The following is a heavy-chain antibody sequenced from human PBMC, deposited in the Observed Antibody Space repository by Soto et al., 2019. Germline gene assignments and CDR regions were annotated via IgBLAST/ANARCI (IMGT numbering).Heavy chain of an antibody. Sequence: QVQLQQSGPGLVKPSQTLSLTCAISGDSVSSNSAAWNWIRQSPSRGLEWLGRTYYRSKWYNDYAVSVKSRITINPDTSKNQFSLQLNSVTPEDTAVYYCARDQKVATIAHHDAYYYYYMDVWGKGTTVTVSS. D-gene: IGHD5-12*01. V-gene: IGHV6-1*01. CDR1: GDSVSSNSAA. CDR2: TYYRSKWYN. J-gene: IGHJ6*03. CDR3: ARDQKVATIAHHDAYYYYYMDV.